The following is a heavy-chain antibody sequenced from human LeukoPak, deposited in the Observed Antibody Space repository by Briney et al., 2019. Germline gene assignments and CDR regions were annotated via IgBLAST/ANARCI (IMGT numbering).Heavy chain of an antibody. J-gene: IGHJ4*02. CDR2: IYYSGST. D-gene: IGHD3-22*01. V-gene: IGHV4-31*03. Sequence: PSQTLSLTCTVSGGSISSGGYYWSWIRQHPGKGLEWIGYIYYSGSTYYNPSLKSRVTISVDTSKNQFSLKLSSVTAADTAVYYCAFGVYDSSGYYYFDYWGQGTLVTVSS. CDR3: AFGVYDSSGYYYFDY. CDR1: GGSISSGGYY.